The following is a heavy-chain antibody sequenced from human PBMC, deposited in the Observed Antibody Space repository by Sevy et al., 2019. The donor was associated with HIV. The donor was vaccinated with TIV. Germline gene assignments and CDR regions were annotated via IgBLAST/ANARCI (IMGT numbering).Heavy chain of an antibody. Sequence: SETLSLTCTVSGGSISSSSYYWGWIRQPPGKGLEWIGSIYYSGSTYYNPSLKSRVTISVDTSKNQFSLKLSSVTAADTAVYYCARPETGGYYDSSGYSGISGHAFDIWGQRTMVTVSS. D-gene: IGHD3-22*01. CDR1: GGSISSSSYY. J-gene: IGHJ3*02. CDR2: IYYSGST. V-gene: IGHV4-39*01. CDR3: ARPETGGYYDSSGYSGISGHAFDI.